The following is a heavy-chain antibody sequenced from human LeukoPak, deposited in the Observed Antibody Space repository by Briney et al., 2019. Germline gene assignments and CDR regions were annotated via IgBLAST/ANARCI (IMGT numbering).Heavy chain of an antibody. CDR1: GFTLSRYW. CDR2: INSDGSST. D-gene: IGHD3-22*01. CDR3: ARSHYYDGSGYYYYYYGMDV. V-gene: IGHV3-74*01. J-gene: IGHJ6*02. Sequence: GGSLRLSCAASGFTLSRYWMHWVRQAPGKGLVWVSRINSDGSSTSYADSVKGRFTISRDNAKNTLYLQMNSLRAEDTAVYYCARSHYYDGSGYYYYYYGMDVWGQGTTVTVSS.